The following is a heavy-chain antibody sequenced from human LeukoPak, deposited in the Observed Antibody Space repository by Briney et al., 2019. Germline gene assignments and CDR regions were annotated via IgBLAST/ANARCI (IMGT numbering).Heavy chain of an antibody. CDR1: GGSISSGIYY. CDR2: IYTSGST. J-gene: IGHJ4*02. V-gene: IGHV4-61*02. CDR3: ARSMVRGVLDY. D-gene: IGHD3-10*01. Sequence: SETLSLTCTVSGGSISSGIYYWSWPRQPAGKGLEGIGRIYTSGSTNYNPSLKRRVTISVDTSKNRCSLKLSSVTAADTAVYYCARSMVRGVLDYWGEGTLVTVSS.